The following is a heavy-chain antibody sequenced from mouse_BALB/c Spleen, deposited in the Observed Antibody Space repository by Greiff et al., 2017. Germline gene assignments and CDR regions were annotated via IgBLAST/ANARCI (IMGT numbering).Heavy chain of an antibody. CDR2: ISYDGSN. CDR1: GYSITSGYY. J-gene: IGHJ4*01. D-gene: IGHD2-14*01. CDR3: ARERDYYRYDYAMDY. V-gene: IGHV3-6*02. Sequence: EVQLQESGPGLVKPSQSLSLTCSVTGYSITSGYYWNWIRQFPGNKLEWMGYISYDGSNNYNPSLKNRISITRDTSKNQFFLKLNSVTTEDTATYYCARERDYYRYDYAMDYWGQGTSVTVSS.